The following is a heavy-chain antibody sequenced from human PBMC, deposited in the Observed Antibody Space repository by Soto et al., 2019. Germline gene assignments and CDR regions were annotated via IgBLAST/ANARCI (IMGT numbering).Heavy chain of an antibody. CDR2: ISWDGGST. J-gene: IGHJ3*02. CDR3: AKGVIQQLDRGDDAFDI. D-gene: IGHD6-13*01. V-gene: IGHV3-43*01. Sequence: EVQLVESGGVVVQPGGSLRLSCAASGFTFDDYTMHWVRQAPGKGLEWVSLISWDGGSTYYADSVKGRFTISRDNSKNSLYLQMNSLRTEDTALYYCAKGVIQQLDRGDDAFDIWGQGTMVTVSS. CDR1: GFTFDDYT.